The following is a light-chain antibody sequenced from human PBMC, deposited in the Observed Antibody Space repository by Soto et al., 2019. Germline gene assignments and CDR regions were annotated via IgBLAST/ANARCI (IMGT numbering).Light chain of an antibody. CDR1: QSVTSSY. Sequence: IVLSQSPGPLSLSPGERATLSCRASQSVTSSYLAWYQQKPGQAPRLLIYGASSRATGIPDRFSGSGSGTDFTLTISRLEPEDFAVYYCQQYGISPFTFGPGTKVDIK. J-gene: IGKJ3*01. V-gene: IGKV3-20*01. CDR2: GAS. CDR3: QQYGISPFT.